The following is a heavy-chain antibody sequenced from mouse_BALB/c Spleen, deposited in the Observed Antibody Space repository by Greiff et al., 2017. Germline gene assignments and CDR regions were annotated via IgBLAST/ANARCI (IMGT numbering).Heavy chain of an antibody. V-gene: IGHV3-2*02. CDR3: AKRGYGNYDY. Sequence: EVQLQQSGPGLVKPSQSLSLTCTVTGYSITSDYAWNWIRQFPGNKLEWMGYISYSGSTSYNPSLKSRISITRDTSKNQFFLQLNSVTTEDTATYYCAKRGYGNYDYWGQGTTLTVSS. CDR1: GYSITSDYA. D-gene: IGHD2-10*02. CDR2: ISYSGST. J-gene: IGHJ2*01.